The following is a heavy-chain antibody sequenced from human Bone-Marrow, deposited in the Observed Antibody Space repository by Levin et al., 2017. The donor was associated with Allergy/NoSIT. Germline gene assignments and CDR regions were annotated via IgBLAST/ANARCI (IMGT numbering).Heavy chain of an antibody. D-gene: IGHD6-19*01. CDR3: AKDPIAVAGARILQH. CDR2: ISGSGGST. CDR1: GFTFSNAW. V-gene: IGHV3-23*01. Sequence: QHGESLKISCAASGFTFSNAWMSWVRQAPGKGLEWVSAISGSGGSTYYADSVKGRFTISRDNSKNTLYLQMNSLRAEDTAVYYCAKDPIAVAGARILQHWGQGTLVTVSS. J-gene: IGHJ1*01.